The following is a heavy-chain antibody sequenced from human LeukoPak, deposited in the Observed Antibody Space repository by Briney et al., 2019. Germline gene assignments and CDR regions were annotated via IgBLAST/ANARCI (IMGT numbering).Heavy chain of an antibody. CDR2: ISSSSSYI. J-gene: IGHJ4*02. CDR1: GFTFSSYS. CDR3: ARDLGLWLAAY. V-gene: IGHV3-21*01. Sequence: KPGGSLRLSCAASGFTFSSYSMNWVRQAPGKGLEWVSSISSSSSYIYYADSMKGRFTISRDNAKNSLYLQMKSLRAEDTAVYYCARDLGLWLAAYWGEGTLVTVSS. D-gene: IGHD2-15*01.